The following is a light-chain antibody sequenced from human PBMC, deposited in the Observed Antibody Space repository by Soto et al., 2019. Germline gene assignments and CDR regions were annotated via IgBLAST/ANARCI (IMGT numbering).Light chain of an antibody. V-gene: IGKV1-5*03. CDR3: QHYNSYSEA. CDR2: KAS. Sequence: DIQMTQSPSILSASVGDRVTITCRASQSISSWLAWYQQKPGKAPKLLIYKASTLKSGVPSRFSGSGSGTEFTITISDLQPDDFETYYCQHYNSYSEAFGQGTKVDIK. CDR1: QSISSW. J-gene: IGKJ1*01.